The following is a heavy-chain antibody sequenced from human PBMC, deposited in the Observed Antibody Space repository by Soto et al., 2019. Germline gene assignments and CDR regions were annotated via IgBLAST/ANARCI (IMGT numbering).Heavy chain of an antibody. D-gene: IGHD6-13*01. CDR1: GGSLSGYD. J-gene: IGHJ6*02. V-gene: IGHV4-34*01. CDR2: IXXXXSX. CDR3: ARGQGYSRV. Sequence: PSETLSLTCGVDGGSLSGYDWSWISQPPGKGXXWXXEIXXXXSXXXNPSLKSRVTISVDTSKNQFSLKLSSVTAADTAVYYCARGQGYSRVWGQGTTVTVSS.